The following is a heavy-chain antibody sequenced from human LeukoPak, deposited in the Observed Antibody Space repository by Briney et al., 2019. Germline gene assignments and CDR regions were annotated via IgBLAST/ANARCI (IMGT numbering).Heavy chain of an antibody. CDR3: ARDLKRGYSSGRYSWGTGSSNDY. V-gene: IGHV1-69*10. Sequence: SVKVSCKASGGTFSSYAISWVRQAPGQGLEWMGGIIPILGTANCAQKFQGRVTITADKSTSTAYMELSSLRSEDTAVYYCARDLKRGYSSGRYSWGTGSSNDYWGQGTLVTVSS. J-gene: IGHJ4*02. CDR2: IIPILGTA. CDR1: GGTFSSYA. D-gene: IGHD6-19*01.